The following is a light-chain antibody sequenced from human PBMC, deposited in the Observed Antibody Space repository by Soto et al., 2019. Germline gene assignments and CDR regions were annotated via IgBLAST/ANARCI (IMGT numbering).Light chain of an antibody. J-gene: IGKJ1*01. CDR1: QDIRKK. Sequence: AIQMTQSPSSLSASVGDRVTITCRASQDIRKKLGWYQRKPGKAPKFLIYAASSLETGVPSRFSGSGSGTDFTLTISSLQPEDFATYYCLQDYSYPRTFGQGTKVEIK. CDR2: AAS. CDR3: LQDYSYPRT. V-gene: IGKV1-6*01.